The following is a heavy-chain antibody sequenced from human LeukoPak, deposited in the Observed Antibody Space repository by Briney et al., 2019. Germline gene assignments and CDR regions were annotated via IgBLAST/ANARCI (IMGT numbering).Heavy chain of an antibody. V-gene: IGHV4-59*01. CDR3: ARQSISGSSLSYFDY. Sequence: SETLSLTCTVSGGSISSYYWNWIRQPPGKGLEWIGNIYDSGSTNYNPSLKSRVTISVDTSKNQCSLKLSSVTAADTAVYYCARQSISGSSLSYFDYWGQGTLVNVSS. J-gene: IGHJ4*02. CDR2: IYDSGST. CDR1: GGSISSYY. D-gene: IGHD3-22*01.